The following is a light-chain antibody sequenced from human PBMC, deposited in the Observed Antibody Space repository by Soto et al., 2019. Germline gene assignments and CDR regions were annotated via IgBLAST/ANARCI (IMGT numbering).Light chain of an antibody. CDR2: AAS. V-gene: IGKV1-39*01. CDR1: QSNSSY. CDR3: QQSYSTPDT. Sequence: DIQMTQSPSSLSASVGDRVTITCRASQSNSSYLNWYQQKPGKAPKLLIYAASSLQSGVPSRFSGSGSGTDFTLTISSLQPEDFATYYCQQSYSTPDTFGGGTKVEIK. J-gene: IGKJ4*01.